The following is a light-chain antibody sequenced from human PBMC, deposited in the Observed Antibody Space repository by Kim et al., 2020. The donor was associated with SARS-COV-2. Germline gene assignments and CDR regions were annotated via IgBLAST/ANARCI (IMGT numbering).Light chain of an antibody. CDR2: STY. V-gene: IGLV1-44*01. Sequence: QPVLTQPPSASGTPGQRVTISCSGSSSNIGSNTVNWYQQHPGTAPTLLIYSTYQRPSGVPDRFSGSKSGTSASLVISGLQSEDEADYYCAAWDDSLNGWVFGGGTQLTVL. CDR1: SSNIGSNT. J-gene: IGLJ3*02. CDR3: AAWDDSLNGWV.